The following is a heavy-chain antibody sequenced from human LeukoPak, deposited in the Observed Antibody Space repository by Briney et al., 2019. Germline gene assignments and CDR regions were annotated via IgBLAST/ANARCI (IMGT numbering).Heavy chain of an antibody. V-gene: IGHV1-69*04. D-gene: IGHD3-22*01. CDR1: GGTFSSYA. Sequence: SVKVSCKASGGTFSSYAISWVRQAPGQGLEWMGRIIPILGIANYAQKFQGRVTITADKSTSTAYMELSSLRSEDTAVYYCAAANMGVVDDDAFDIWGQGTMVTVSS. CDR3: AAANMGVVDDDAFDI. J-gene: IGHJ3*02. CDR2: IIPILGIA.